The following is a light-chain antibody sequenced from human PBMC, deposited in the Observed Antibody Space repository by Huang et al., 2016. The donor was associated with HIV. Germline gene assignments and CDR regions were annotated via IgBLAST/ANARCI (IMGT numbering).Light chain of an antibody. CDR2: GAS. CDR1: QSVSSSY. CDR3: QQYGRSVWT. Sequence: EIVLTQSPGTLYLSPGERATLSCRASQSVSSSYLAWYQQKPGQAPRRLIYGASSRDTGIPYRFSGSGSETDFTLTISRLEPEDFAVYYCQQYGRSVWTFGQGTKVEIK. J-gene: IGKJ1*01. V-gene: IGKV3-20*01.